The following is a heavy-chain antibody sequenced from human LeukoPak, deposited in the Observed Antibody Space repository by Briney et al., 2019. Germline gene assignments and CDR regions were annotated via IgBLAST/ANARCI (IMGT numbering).Heavy chain of an antibody. Sequence: GGSLRLSCAASGFTFSNNWMTWVRQAPGKGLEWVASVKKDASEKYYVDSVKGRFTISRDNAKNSLYLQMNSLRAEDTAVYYCARWYSVGWNYYFDLWGRGTLVTVSS. CDR2: VKKDASEK. V-gene: IGHV3-7*01. J-gene: IGHJ2*01. CDR1: GFTFSNNW. D-gene: IGHD1-7*01. CDR3: ARWYSVGWNYYFDL.